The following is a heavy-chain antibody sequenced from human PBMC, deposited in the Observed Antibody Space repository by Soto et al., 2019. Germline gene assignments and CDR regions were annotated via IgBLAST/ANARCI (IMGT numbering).Heavy chain of an antibody. CDR3: ARDPLWGTAMVLWYFDL. D-gene: IGHD5-18*01. J-gene: IGHJ2*01. CDR2: IYYSGST. CDR1: GGSISSYY. Sequence: PSETLSLTCTVSGGSISSYYWSWIRQPPGKGLEWIGYIYYSGSTNYNPSLKSRVTISVDTSKNQFSLKLSSVTAEDTAVYYCARDPLWGTAMVLWYFDLWGRGTLVTVSS. V-gene: IGHV4-59*01.